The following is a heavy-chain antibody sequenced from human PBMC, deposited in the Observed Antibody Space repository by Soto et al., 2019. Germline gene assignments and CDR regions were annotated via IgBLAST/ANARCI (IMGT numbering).Heavy chain of an antibody. D-gene: IGHD6-13*01. Sequence: SVNVSCKASGVTFSSYAISWVRQAPGQGLEWMGGIITIFGTANYAQKFQGRVTITADESKSTDYMELSSLRSEDTAEYYCARDRGSSMYYYYYYGMDVWGQ. CDR1: GVTFSSYA. CDR3: ARDRGSSMYYYYYYGMDV. J-gene: IGHJ6*02. V-gene: IGHV1-69*13. CDR2: IITIFGTA.